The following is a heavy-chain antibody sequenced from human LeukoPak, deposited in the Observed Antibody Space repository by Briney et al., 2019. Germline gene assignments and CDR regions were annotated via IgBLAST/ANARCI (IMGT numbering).Heavy chain of an antibody. J-gene: IGHJ2*01. V-gene: IGHV4-38-2*02. Sequence: SETLSLTCTVSGYSISSGYYWGWIRQPPGKGLEWIGSIYHSGSTNYNPSLKSRVTISVDTSKNQFSLKLSSVTAADTAVYYCARLSVLLWFGELLWYFDLWGRGTLVTVSS. CDR2: IYHSGST. CDR3: ARLSVLLWFGELLWYFDL. CDR1: GYSISSGYY. D-gene: IGHD3-10*01.